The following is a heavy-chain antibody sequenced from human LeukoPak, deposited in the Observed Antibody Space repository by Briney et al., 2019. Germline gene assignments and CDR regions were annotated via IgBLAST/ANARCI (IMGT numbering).Heavy chain of an antibody. CDR2: ISSSSYI. CDR3: ARGLLFGYSLFDY. V-gene: IGHV3-21*01. Sequence: GGSLRLSCAASGFTFSSYSMNWVRQAPGKGLEWVSSISSSSYIYYADSVKGRFTISRDNAKNSLYLQMNSLRAEDTAVYYCARGLLFGYSLFDYWGQGTLVTVSS. CDR1: GFTFSSYS. D-gene: IGHD3-22*01. J-gene: IGHJ4*02.